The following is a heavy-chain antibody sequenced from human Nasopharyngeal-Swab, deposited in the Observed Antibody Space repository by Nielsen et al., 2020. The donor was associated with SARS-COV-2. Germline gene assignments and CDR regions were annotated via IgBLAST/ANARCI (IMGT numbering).Heavy chain of an antibody. CDR3: AKAGAGSWYGDY. V-gene: IGHV3-30*18. CDR1: GFTFSSYG. J-gene: IGHJ4*02. Sequence: GGSLRLSCAASGFTFSSYGMHWVRQAPGKGLEWVAVISYDGSNKYYADSVKGRFTISRDNSKNTLCPQMNSLRAEDTAVYYCAKAGAGSWYGDYWGQGTLVTVSS. CDR2: ISYDGSNK. D-gene: IGHD6-13*01.